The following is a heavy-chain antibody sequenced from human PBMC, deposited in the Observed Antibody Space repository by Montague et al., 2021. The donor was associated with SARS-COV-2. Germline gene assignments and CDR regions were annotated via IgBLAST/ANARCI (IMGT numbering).Heavy chain of an antibody. CDR3: ARHVRSLMVRGPDFDY. CDR2: IYYSGTT. V-gene: IGHV4-39*01. Sequence: SETLSLTCTVSGGPISSSSYYWGWIRQPPGKGPEWIGSIYYSGTTYYNPSLKSRVTISVDTSKNQFSLKLSSVTAADTAVYYCARHVRSLMVRGPDFDYWGQGTLVTVSS. D-gene: IGHD3-10*01. CDR1: GGPISSSSYY. J-gene: IGHJ4*02.